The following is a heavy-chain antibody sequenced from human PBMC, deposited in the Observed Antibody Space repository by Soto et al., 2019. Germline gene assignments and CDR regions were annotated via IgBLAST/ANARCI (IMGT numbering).Heavy chain of an antibody. Sequence: QVRLVQSGVEVKKPGASVKVSCKASGYTFTNYGISWVRQAPGQGLEWVGWINAYNGNTNYAQNLQGRVALTTDTSASTAYMDLRSLRSDDTAVYYCARDPSTSGRSGHDYWGQGTLVTVSS. D-gene: IGHD6-25*01. J-gene: IGHJ4*02. CDR1: GYTFTNYG. CDR2: INAYNGNT. V-gene: IGHV1-18*01. CDR3: ARDPSTSGRSGHDY.